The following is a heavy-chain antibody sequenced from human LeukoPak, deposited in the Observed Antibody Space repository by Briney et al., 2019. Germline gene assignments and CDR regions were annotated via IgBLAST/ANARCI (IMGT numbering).Heavy chain of an antibody. CDR2: ISSSGGST. CDR3: ARFSGSGGSYYFDY. D-gene: IGHD6-19*01. V-gene: IGHV3-64*01. CDR1: GFTFSSYP. J-gene: IGHJ4*02. Sequence: GGSLRHSCAASGFTFSSYPMHWVRQAPGKGLEYVSGISSSGGSTHYANSVKGRFTISRDNSKNTLHLQMGSLRAEDMAVYYCARFSGSGGSYYFDYWGQGTVVTVSS.